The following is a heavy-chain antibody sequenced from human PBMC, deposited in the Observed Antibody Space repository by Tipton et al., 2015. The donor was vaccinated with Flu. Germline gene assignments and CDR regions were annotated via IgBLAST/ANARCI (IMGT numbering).Heavy chain of an antibody. CDR3: AKEGSYNILTNYYNKGVDP. CDR1: GGSISSYTYY. D-gene: IGHD3-9*01. V-gene: IGHV4-39*07. Sequence: TLSLTCTVSGGSISSYTYYWGWFRQSPGTGLEWIGSIYYSGTTYYNPSLKSRVTMSIDTSKNQFSLKVTSVTAADTAVYYCAKEGSYNILTNYYNKGVDPWGPGTLVIVSS. CDR2: IYYSGTT. J-gene: IGHJ5*02.